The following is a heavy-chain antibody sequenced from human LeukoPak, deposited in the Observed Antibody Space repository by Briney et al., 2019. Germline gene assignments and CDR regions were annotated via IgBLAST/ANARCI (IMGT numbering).Heavy chain of an antibody. Sequence: PGGSLRLSCAASGFTFDDYATHWVRQAPGKGLEWVSGISWNSGSIGYADSVKGRFTISRDNAKNSLYLQMNSLRAEDMALYHCAKSVGFDLQGTIFDYWGQGTLVTVSS. J-gene: IGHJ4*02. CDR3: AKSVGFDLQGTIFDY. V-gene: IGHV3-9*03. CDR1: GFTFDDYA. D-gene: IGHD3-9*01. CDR2: ISWNSGSI.